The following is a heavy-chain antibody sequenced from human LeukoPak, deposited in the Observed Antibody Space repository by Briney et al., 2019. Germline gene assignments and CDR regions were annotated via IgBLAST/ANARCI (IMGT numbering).Heavy chain of an antibody. J-gene: IGHJ5*01. CDR2: INHSGST. CDR1: GGSFSGYY. D-gene: IGHD3-22*01. Sequence: SETLSLTCAVYGGSFSGYYWSWIRQPPGKGLEWIGEINHSGSTNYNPSLKSRVTISVDTYKNQFSLKLSSVTAANTAVYYCARQAVYYYDSTGYFDFWGQGILVTVSS. V-gene: IGHV4-34*01. CDR3: ARQAVYYYDSTGYFDF.